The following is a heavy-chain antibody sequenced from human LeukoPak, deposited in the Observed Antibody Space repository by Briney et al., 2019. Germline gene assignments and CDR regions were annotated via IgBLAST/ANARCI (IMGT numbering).Heavy chain of an antibody. CDR2: ISAGSSNT. D-gene: IGHD1-26*01. CDR1: GFIFASYG. J-gene: IGHJ4*02. CDR3: ARSAVQANTPFYFDF. Sequence: GGSLRLSCSASGFIFASYGMNWVRQAPGSGLQWVAYISAGSSNTYYADSVKGRFTISRDDADNFLHLQMNSLSAEDTAVYYCARSAVQANTPFYFDFWGQGALVTVSS. V-gene: IGHV3-48*01.